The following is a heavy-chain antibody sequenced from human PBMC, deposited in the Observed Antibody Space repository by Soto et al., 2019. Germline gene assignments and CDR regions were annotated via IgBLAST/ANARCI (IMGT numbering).Heavy chain of an antibody. CDR3: ARRELVQNYYYYGMDV. J-gene: IGHJ6*02. CDR2: IKQDGSEK. CDR1: GFTFSSYW. D-gene: IGHD1-26*01. V-gene: IGHV3-7*01. Sequence: GGSLRLSCAASGFTFSSYWMSWVPQAPGKGLEWVANIKQDGSEKYSVDSVKGRFTTSKDNAKNSLYLQMNSLRAEDTAVYYCARRELVQNYYYYGMDVWGQGTTVTVSS.